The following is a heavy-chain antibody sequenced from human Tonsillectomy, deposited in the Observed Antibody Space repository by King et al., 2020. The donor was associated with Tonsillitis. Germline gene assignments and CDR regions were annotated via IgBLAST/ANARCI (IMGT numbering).Heavy chain of an antibody. CDR1: GFTFSNYA. V-gene: IGHV3-23*04. CDR3: VKERYCTATDCYGFDY. J-gene: IGHJ4*02. Sequence: VQLVESGGGLQQPGGSLTLSCTVSGFTFSNYAMSWVRQAPGKGLEWISAISSGGVDTFYADSVKGRFTISRDNSKNMLYLQMTSLGAEDTALYYCVKERYCTATDCYGFDYWGQGTLVTVSS. CDR2: ISSGGVDT. D-gene: IGHD2-8*02.